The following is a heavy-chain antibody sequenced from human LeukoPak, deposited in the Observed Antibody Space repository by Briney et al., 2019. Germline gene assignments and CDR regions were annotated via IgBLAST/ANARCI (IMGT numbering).Heavy chain of an antibody. Sequence: ASVKVSCKVSGYTFTSYDINWVRQATGQGLEWMGWMNPNSGNTGYAQKFQGRVTITRNTSISTAYMELSSLRSEDTAVYYCARAPSWSVVAATSYSVDCWGQGSLVTVSS. CDR1: GYTFTSYD. CDR2: MNPNSGNT. J-gene: IGHJ4*02. D-gene: IGHD2-15*01. CDR3: ARAPSWSVVAATSYSVDC. V-gene: IGHV1-8*03.